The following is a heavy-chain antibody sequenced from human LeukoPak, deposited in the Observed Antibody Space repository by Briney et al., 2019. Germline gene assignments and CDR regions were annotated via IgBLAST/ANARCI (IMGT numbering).Heavy chain of an antibody. CDR1: GFTFSGYG. V-gene: IGHV3-48*02. CDR2: MISNGNTE. CDR3: ARDYGYCRGNTCYASFDY. D-gene: IGHD2-2*01. J-gene: IGHJ4*01. Sequence: PGGSLRLSCAASGFTFSGYGINWVRLAPGKGLEWVSMISNGNTEHYADSVKGRFTVSRDNARNSAYLQMNSLRDEDTAMYYCARDYGYCRGNTCYASFDYWSHGTLVTVSS.